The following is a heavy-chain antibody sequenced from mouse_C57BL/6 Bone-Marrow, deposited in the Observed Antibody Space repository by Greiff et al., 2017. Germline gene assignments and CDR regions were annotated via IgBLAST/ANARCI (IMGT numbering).Heavy chain of an antibody. V-gene: IGHV5-6*01. CDR2: ISSGGSYT. CDR1: GFTFSSYG. J-gene: IGHJ4*01. CDR3: ARLWLPRRLYYAMDY. D-gene: IGHD2-2*01. Sequence: EVMLVESGGDLVKPGGSLKLSCAASGFTFSSYGMSWVRQTPDKRLEWVATISSGGSYTYYPDSVKWRFTISRDNAKNTMYLQMSSLKSEDTAMYYCARLWLPRRLYYAMDYWGQGTSVTVSS.